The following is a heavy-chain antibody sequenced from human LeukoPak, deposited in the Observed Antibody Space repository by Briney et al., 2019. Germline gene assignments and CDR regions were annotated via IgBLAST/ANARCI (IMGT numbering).Heavy chain of an antibody. Sequence: DSVKVSRKASGYTFTRHDINWVRQATGQGLEWMGWMSPNSGDTGYAQKFQGRVTMTSDSSISTAYMELSSLRSEDTAIYYCVRTPPNWGFDYWGQGTLVTVSS. V-gene: IGHV1-8*01. D-gene: IGHD7-27*01. CDR2: MSPNSGDT. CDR1: GYTFTRHD. CDR3: VRTPPNWGFDY. J-gene: IGHJ4*02.